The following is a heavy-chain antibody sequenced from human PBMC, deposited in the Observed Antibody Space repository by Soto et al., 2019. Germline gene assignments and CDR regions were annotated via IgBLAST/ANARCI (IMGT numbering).Heavy chain of an antibody. V-gene: IGHV5-51*01. Sequence: GESLKISCKAAGYGFSNFLIGWVRHMPGKGLEWLAMIYPGDSDTRYSPSFQGQVTISADTTTTTAYLQWSSLRASDTAIYYCARHPSSPFNFGSGDFWGQGTLVTVSS. CDR3: ARHPSSPFNFGSGDF. CDR2: IYPGDSDT. J-gene: IGHJ4*02. CDR1: GYGFSNFL. D-gene: IGHD3-3*01.